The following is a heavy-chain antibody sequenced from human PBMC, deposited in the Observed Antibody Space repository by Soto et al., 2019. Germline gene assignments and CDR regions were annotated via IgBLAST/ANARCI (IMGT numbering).Heavy chain of an antibody. V-gene: IGHV3-23*01. CDR2: ISGSGGTT. Sequence: EVQLLESGGGLVQPGGSLRLSCAASGFTFNSYTMSWVRQAPGKGLEWVSSISGSGGTTYYADSVKGRFTISRDNSKNTLYLEMNNPSAEDTAVYYFERFGIATPGGLDYWGQGTLVTVSS. J-gene: IGHJ4*02. CDR1: GFTFNSYT. D-gene: IGHD6-13*01. CDR3: ERFGIATPGGLDY.